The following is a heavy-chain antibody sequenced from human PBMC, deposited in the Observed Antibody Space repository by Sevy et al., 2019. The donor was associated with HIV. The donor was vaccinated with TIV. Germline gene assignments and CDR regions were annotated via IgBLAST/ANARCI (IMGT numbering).Heavy chain of an antibody. D-gene: IGHD3-10*01. J-gene: IGHJ4*02. CDR2: IRSKPYGGTT. CDR3: TRDPLGQLPDY. Sequence: GGSLRLSCTTSGFTFGDYPMGWSRQAPGKGLEWVGFIRSKPYGGTTEYAASVKGRFINSRDDSRSIAYLQMNSLKTDDTSVYYCTRDPLGQLPDYWGQGTLVTVSS. V-gene: IGHV3-49*03. CDR1: GFTFGDYP.